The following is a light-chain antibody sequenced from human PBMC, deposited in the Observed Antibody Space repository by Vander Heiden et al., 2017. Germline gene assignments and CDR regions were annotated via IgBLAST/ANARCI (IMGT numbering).Light chain of an antibody. J-gene: IGLJ3*02. CDR2: EEN. V-gene: IGLV6-57*01. CDR3: QSYASSRLV. CDR1: SGSIASAS. Sequence: NFMLAQPPSVSESPGATVTISCTRSSGSIASASVPWFQQRPGSPPSTVIYEENKRLAGFPDRFSGSIDSSSNSASPTISGLKTEDEGDYYCQSYASSRLVFGGGTKLTVL.